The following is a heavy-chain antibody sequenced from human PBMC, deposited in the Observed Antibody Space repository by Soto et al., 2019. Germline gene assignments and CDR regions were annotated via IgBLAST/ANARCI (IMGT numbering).Heavy chain of an antibody. D-gene: IGHD2-2*01. CDR1: FGSISSSSYY. J-gene: IGHJ6*03. V-gene: IGHV4-39*01. Sequence: SETLSLPFTFSFGSISSSSYYWVWMRQPPGNGLEWIGSIYYSGSTYYNPSLKSRVTISVDTSKNQFSLKLSSVTAADTAVYYCARTGGPSCSSTSCYYYYYMEVWGKGTTVTVSS. CDR3: ARTGGPSCSSTSCYYYYYMEV. CDR2: IYYSGST.